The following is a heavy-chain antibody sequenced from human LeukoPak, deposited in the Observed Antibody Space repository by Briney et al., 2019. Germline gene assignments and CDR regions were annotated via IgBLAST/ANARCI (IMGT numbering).Heavy chain of an antibody. D-gene: IGHD4-23*01. Sequence: PGGSLRLSCAASGFTFTSYAMGWVRQAPGKGLEWVAVIWYDGSNKYYADSVKGRFTISRDNSKNTLYLQMNSLRAEDTAVYYCARDDYGGKLDIWGQGTVVTVSS. J-gene: IGHJ3*02. V-gene: IGHV3-33*08. CDR3: ARDDYGGKLDI. CDR2: IWYDGSNK. CDR1: GFTFTSYA.